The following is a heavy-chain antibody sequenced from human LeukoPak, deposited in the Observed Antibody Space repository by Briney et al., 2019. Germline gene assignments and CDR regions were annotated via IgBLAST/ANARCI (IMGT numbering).Heavy chain of an antibody. Sequence: SETLSLTCAVYGGSFSGYYWSWIRQPPGKGLEWIGEINHSGSTNYNPSLKSRVTISVDTSKNQFSLKLSSVTAADTAVYYCARHHSSGWGGAWFDPWGQETLVTVSS. CDR1: GGSFSGYY. CDR3: ARHHSSGWGGAWFDP. D-gene: IGHD6-25*01. V-gene: IGHV4-34*01. CDR2: INHSGST. J-gene: IGHJ5*02.